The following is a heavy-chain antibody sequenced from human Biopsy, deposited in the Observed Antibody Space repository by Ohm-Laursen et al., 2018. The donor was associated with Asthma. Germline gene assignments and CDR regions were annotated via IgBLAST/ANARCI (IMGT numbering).Heavy chain of an antibody. Sequence: SVTVSCKASGYTFNSTGITWVRQAPGQGLEWMGGISVYNVNTKVAQKLQDRVTMITDTSTSTAYMELRSLRSDDTAVYFFARAVDYSHYYGIDVWGQGTTVTVS. J-gene: IGHJ6*02. D-gene: IGHD3-10*01. CDR3: ARAVDYSHYYGIDV. CDR1: GYTFNSTG. V-gene: IGHV1-18*01. CDR2: ISVYNVNT.